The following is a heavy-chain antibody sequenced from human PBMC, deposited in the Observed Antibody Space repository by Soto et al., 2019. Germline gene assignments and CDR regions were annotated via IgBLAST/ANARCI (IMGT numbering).Heavy chain of an antibody. CDR1: GFIFDDYA. CDR3: AKSVSYGLYNGMDA. D-gene: IGHD5-18*01. Sequence: PGGSLRLSCTASGFIFDDYAMHWVRQAPGKGLEWVSGISWNSGSIGYADSVKGRFTISRDNAKNSLYLEMSSLRAEDTDLYYCAKSVSYGLYNGMDAWGQGTTVTVSS. V-gene: IGHV3-9*01. J-gene: IGHJ6*02. CDR2: ISWNSGSI.